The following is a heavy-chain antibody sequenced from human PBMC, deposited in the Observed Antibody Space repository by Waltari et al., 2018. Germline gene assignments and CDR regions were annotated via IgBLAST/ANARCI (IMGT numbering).Heavy chain of an antibody. Sequence: QLQLQESGPGLVKPSESLSLTCTVSGGSISSSGYFWVWLRQPPGEALEWVGSVYYEGPAYYSPSLGGRATVSVDTSKNQFSLRLSSVTAADTAVYHCARQVGGQKYYFDYWGQGTLVTVSS. CDR2: VYYEGPA. CDR3: ARQVGGQKYYFDY. V-gene: IGHV4-39*01. D-gene: IGHD3-16*01. CDR1: GGSISSSGYF. J-gene: IGHJ4*02.